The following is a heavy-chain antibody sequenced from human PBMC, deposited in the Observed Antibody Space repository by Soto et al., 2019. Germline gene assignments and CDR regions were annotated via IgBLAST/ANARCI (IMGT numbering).Heavy chain of an antibody. J-gene: IGHJ3*02. CDR2: ISSNGDTT. V-gene: IGHV3-64*02. CDR3: ARSAYSSGWFGGGAFDI. CDR1: GFSFSYYA. Sequence: GGSLRLSCAASGFSFSYYAMHWVRQAPGKGLEYVSAISSNGDTTYYADSVKGRFTISRDNSKNTLYLQMGSLRPEDMAVYYCARSAYSSGWFGGGAFDIWGQGTMVTVSS. D-gene: IGHD6-19*01.